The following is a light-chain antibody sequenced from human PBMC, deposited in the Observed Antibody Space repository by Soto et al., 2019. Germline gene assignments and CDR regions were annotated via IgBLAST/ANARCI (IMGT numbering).Light chain of an antibody. CDR3: CSFAGPQSFEV. V-gene: IGLV2-11*01. CDR1: SSDIGGYTY. CDR2: DVS. J-gene: IGLJ1*01. Sequence: QSALTQPRSVSGSPGQSVTISCTGTSSDIGGYTYVSWYQQHPGKAPKVIIYDVSERPSGVPDRFSGSKSGNTASLTISGLQPEDEADYCCCSFAGPQSFEVFGEGTRSPS.